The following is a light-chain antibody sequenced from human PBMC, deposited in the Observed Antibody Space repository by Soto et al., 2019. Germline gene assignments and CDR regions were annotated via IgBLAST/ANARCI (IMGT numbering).Light chain of an antibody. CDR2: DAS. CDR1: QSIRTW. V-gene: IGKV1-5*01. CDR3: QQFDSFAVT. J-gene: IGKJ1*01. Sequence: DIQMTQSPSTLSASIGYRFFIACRASQSIRTWLAWYQQKPGKAPKLLISDASRLESGVPSRFSGSGSGTEFTLSISSLQPDDVATYYCQQFDSFAVTFGQGTKGDIK.